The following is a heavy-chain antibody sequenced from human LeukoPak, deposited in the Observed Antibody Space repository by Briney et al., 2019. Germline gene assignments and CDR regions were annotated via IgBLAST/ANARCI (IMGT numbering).Heavy chain of an antibody. CDR3: ARDHDSSGYIDY. CDR1: GGSISSYY. CDR2: IYYSGST. D-gene: IGHD3-22*01. J-gene: IGHJ4*02. Sequence: SETLSLTCTVSGGSISSYYWSWIRQHPGKGLEWIGYIYYSGSTNYNPSLKSRVTISVDTSKNQFSLKLSSVTAADTAVYYCARDHDSSGYIDYWGQGTLVTVSS. V-gene: IGHV4-59*01.